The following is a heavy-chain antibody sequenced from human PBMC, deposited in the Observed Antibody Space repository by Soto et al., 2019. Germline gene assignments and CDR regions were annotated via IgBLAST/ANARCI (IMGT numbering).Heavy chain of an antibody. CDR2: FSYHGRIK. V-gene: IGHV3-30*04. D-gene: IGHD2-15*01. J-gene: IGHJ4*02. CDR1: GFTFSSYA. CDR3: AREKVGTASETFDY. Sequence: GGSLRLSCAASGFTFSSYAMHWVRQAPGKGLEWVAFFSYHGRIKYYADSVKGRFTISRDNSKNTLYLQMNSLETEDTAVYFCAREKVGTASETFDYWGQGTLVTVSS.